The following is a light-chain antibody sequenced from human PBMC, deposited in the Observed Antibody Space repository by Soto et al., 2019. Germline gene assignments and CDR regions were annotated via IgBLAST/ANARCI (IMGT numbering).Light chain of an antibody. Sequence: QSVLTQPASVSGSPGQSITISCTGTSSDVGGYNYVSWYQHHPGKAPKLMIYDVSNRPSGVSNRFSGSKSGNTASLTISGLQPEDEADYYCCSYTTSNTPQIVFGPVTKVTVL. V-gene: IGLV2-14*03. CDR2: DVS. CDR1: SSDVGGYNY. CDR3: CSYTTSNTPQIV. J-gene: IGLJ1*01.